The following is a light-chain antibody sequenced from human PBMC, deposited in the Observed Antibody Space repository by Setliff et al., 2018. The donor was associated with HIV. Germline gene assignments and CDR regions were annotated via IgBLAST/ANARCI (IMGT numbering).Light chain of an antibody. Sequence: LTQPASVSGSPGQSITLSCTGTSSDVGGYNYVSWYQQHPDKAPKLMIYDVKNRPSGVSDRFSGSKSGNTASLTISGLQAEDEADYYCCSYAGSGPVFGAGSKVTV. CDR1: SSDVGGYNY. V-gene: IGLV2-23*02. J-gene: IGLJ1*01. CDR2: DVK. CDR3: CSYAGSGPV.